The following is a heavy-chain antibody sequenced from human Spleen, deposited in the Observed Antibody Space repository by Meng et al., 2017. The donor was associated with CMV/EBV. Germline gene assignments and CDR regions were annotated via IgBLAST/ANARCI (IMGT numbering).Heavy chain of an antibody. CDR3: ARENIVVVPDWYFDL. Sequence: QVPLKQSGPGLVKPSQTLSLTCTVSGGSISSGDYYWSWIRQPPGKGLEWIGYIYYSGSTYYNPSLKSRVTISVDTSKNQFSLKLSSVTAADTAVYYCARENIVVVPDWYFDLWGRGTLVTVSS. V-gene: IGHV4-30-4*08. J-gene: IGHJ2*01. CDR1: GGSISSGDYY. CDR2: IYYSGST. D-gene: IGHD2-2*01.